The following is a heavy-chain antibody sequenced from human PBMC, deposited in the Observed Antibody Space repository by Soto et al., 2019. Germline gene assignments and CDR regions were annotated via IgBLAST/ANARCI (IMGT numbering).Heavy chain of an antibody. CDR1: GGSISSSSYY. V-gene: IGHV4-39*01. J-gene: IGHJ4*02. D-gene: IGHD1-26*01. CDR2: IYYSGST. CDR3: ARHLWWELGLSQAADY. Sequence: QLQLQESGPGLVKPSETLSLTCTVSGGSISSSSYYWGWIRQPPGKGLEWIGSIYYSGSTYYNPSLKSRVTISVDTSKNQFSLKLSSVTAADTAVYYCARHLWWELGLSQAADYWGQGTLVTVSS.